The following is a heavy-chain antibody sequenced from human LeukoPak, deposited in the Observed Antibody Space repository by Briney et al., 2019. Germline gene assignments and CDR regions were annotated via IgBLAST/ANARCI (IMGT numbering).Heavy chain of an antibody. CDR1: GYTFTSYA. J-gene: IGHJ5*02. D-gene: IGHD3-9*01. Sequence: ASVKVSCKASGYTFTSYAMHWVRQAPGQRLEWMGWINAGNGNTKYSQKFQGRVTIIRDTSASTVYMELSSLRSEDTAVYYCARSYYDILTGSVRNWFDPWGQGTLVTVSS. CDR3: ARSYYDILTGSVRNWFDP. V-gene: IGHV1-3*01. CDR2: INAGNGNT.